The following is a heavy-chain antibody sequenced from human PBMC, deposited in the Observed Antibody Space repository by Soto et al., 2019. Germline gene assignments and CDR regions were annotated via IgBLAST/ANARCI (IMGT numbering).Heavy chain of an antibody. Sequence: QEQLVQSGAEVKKPGASVKVSCKASGYSFTSSCMHWLRQAPGQGPEWMGMINPNDGTTTNAQRFQGRVTMTTDTSTTSVYMELSSLRSEDTAVYYCAKGFVSGQLPNHYYYGVDVWGQGTTVTVSS. D-gene: IGHD6-6*01. CDR2: INPNDGTT. V-gene: IGHV1-46*01. CDR3: AKGFVSGQLPNHYYYGVDV. J-gene: IGHJ6*02. CDR1: GYSFTSSC.